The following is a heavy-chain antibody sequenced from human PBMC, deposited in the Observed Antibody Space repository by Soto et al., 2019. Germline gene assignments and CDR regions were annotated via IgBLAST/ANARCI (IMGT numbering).Heavy chain of an antibody. CDR1: GYAFTTYG. CDR2: ISAHNGNT. J-gene: IGHJ4*02. Sequence: QVHLVQSGAEVKKPGASVKVSCKGSGYAFTTYGITWVRQAPGQGLEWMGWISAHNGNTNFAQKLQGRVTVTRDTSTSTAYMELRSLRSDDTAVYYCARGRYGDYWGQGALVTVSS. CDR3: ARGRYGDY. V-gene: IGHV1-18*01. D-gene: IGHD1-1*01.